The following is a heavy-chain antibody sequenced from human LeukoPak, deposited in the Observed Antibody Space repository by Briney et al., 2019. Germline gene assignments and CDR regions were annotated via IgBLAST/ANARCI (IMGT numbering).Heavy chain of an antibody. CDR1: GFTFSSYA. CDR3: AKADSSSWYQEPEGVWFDY. D-gene: IGHD6-13*01. J-gene: IGHJ4*02. V-gene: IGHV3-23*01. Sequence: GGSRRLSCAASGFTFSSYAMSWVRQAPGKGLEWVSAISGSGGSTYYADSVKGRFTISRDNSKNTLYLQMNSLRAEDTAVYYCAKADSSSWYQEPEGVWFDYWGQGTLVTVSS. CDR2: ISGSGGST.